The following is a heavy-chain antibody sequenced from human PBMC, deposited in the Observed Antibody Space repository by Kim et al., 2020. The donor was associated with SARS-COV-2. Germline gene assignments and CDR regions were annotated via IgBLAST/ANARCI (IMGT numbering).Heavy chain of an antibody. J-gene: IGHJ4*02. V-gene: IGHV1-8*01. Sequence: NTGVAQKFQGRVTMTRNTSISTAYMELSSLRSEDTAVYYCARGPSAAGDYWGQGTLVTVSS. CDR2: NT. CDR3: ARGPSAAGDY. D-gene: IGHD6-13*01.